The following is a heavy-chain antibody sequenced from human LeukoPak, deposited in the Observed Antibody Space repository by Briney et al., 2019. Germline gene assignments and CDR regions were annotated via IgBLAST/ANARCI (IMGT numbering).Heavy chain of an antibody. J-gene: IGHJ6*03. D-gene: IGHD2-2*01. CDR2: ISAYNGNT. CDR3: ARGPDIVVVPARRGYYYMDV. Sequence: ASVKVSCKASGYTFTSYGISWVRQAPGQGLEWMGWISAYNGNTNYAQKLQGRVTMTTDTSTSTAYMELRSLRSDDTAVYYCARGPDIVVVPARRGYYYMDVWGKGTTVTVSS. V-gene: IGHV1-18*01. CDR1: GYTFTSYG.